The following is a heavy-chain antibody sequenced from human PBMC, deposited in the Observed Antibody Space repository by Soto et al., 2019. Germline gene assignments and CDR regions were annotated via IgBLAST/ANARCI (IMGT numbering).Heavy chain of an antibody. Sequence: ASVKVSCKASGYSFTDYHIHWVRQAPGQGLEWLGRINPKSGGTSTAQKFQGWVTMTRDRPISTVYMELTRLRSDDTAVYFCARGHSTDCSNGACSFFYNHEMDVWGQGTTVTVSS. V-gene: IGHV1-2*04. D-gene: IGHD2-8*01. CDR2: INPKSGGT. CDR1: GYSFTDYH. J-gene: IGHJ6*02. CDR3: ARGHSTDCSNGACSFFYNHEMDV.